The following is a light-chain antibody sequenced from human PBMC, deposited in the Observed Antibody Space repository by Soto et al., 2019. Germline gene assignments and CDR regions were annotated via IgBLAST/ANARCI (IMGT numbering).Light chain of an antibody. CDR1: QSVSSNY. Sequence: EIVLTQSPGTLSLSPGERATLSCSASQSVSSNYLAWYQQKPGQAPRLLIYGASIRATGTPDRFSGSGSGTEFTLTISSLQPEDFAVYYCQQYNNWPLAWTFGQGTKVDIK. CDR3: QQYNNWPLAWT. V-gene: IGKV3-20*01. J-gene: IGKJ1*01. CDR2: GAS.